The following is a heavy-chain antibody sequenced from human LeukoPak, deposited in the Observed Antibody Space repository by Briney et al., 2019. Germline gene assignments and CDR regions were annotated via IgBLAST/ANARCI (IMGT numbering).Heavy chain of an antibody. CDR2: INHSGST. J-gene: IGHJ4*02. CDR1: GGSFSGYY. D-gene: IGHD3-16*02. CDR3: ARGRTYDYVWGSYRYEYFDY. Sequence: SETLSLTCAVYGGSFSGYYWRWIRQPPRKGLDWIGEINHSGSTNYNPSLKSRVTISVDTSKNQFSLKLSSVTAADTAVYYGARGRTYDYVWGSYRYEYFDYWGQGTLVTVSS. V-gene: IGHV4-34*01.